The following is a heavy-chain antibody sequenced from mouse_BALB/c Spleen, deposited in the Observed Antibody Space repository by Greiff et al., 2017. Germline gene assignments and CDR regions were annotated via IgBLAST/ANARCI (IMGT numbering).Heavy chain of an antibody. CDR3: ARGGTMITRGLFDY. D-gene: IGHD2-4*01. CDR1: GFTFSNYA. J-gene: IGHJ2*01. Sequence: EVMLVESGGGLVKPGGSLKLSCAASGFTFSNYAMSWVRQTPEKRLEWVASISSGGSTYYPDSVKGRFTISRDNARNILYLQMSSLRSEDTAMYYCARGGTMITRGLFDYWGQGTTLTVSS. CDR2: ISSGGST. V-gene: IGHV5-6-5*01.